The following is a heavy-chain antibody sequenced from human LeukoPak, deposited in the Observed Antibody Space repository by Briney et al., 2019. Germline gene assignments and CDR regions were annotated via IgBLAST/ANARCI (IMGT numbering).Heavy chain of an antibody. D-gene: IGHD2-2*01. Sequence: SVKVSCKASGGTFSSYAISWVRQAPGHGLEWIGGIIPIFGTANYAQKFQGRVTITADESTSTAYMELSSLRSEDTAVYYCSRDSGYCSSTSCYAEYYYYGMDVWGQGTTVTVSS. V-gene: IGHV1-69*13. CDR3: SRDSGYCSSTSCYAEYYYYGMDV. CDR2: IIPIFGTA. CDR1: GGTFSSYA. J-gene: IGHJ6*02.